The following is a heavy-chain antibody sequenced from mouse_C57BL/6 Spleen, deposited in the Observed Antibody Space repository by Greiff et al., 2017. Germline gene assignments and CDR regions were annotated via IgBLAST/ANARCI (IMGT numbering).Heavy chain of an antibody. J-gene: IGHJ2*01. D-gene: IGHD3-1*01. V-gene: IGHV1-7*01. CDR1: GYTFTSYR. CDR3: ARLRDGALGY. Sequence: VQLQQSGAELAKPGASVKLSCKASGYTFTSYRMPWVKQRPGQGLEWLGYINPSSGYPKYNQKFKDKATLTADKSSSTAYMQLSSLTYADSAVYYCARLRDGALGYWGQGTTLTVSS. CDR2: INPSSGYP.